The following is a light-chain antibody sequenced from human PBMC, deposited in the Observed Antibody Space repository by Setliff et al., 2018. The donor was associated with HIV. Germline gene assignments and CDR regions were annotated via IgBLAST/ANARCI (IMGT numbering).Light chain of an antibody. CDR2: EVS. CDR3: SSYTGSSTLYV. V-gene: IGLV2-14*01. J-gene: IGLJ1*01. Sequence: SALTQPASVSGSPGQSITISCTGTSSDVGAYNYVSWYQQDPGKVPKLMIYEVSNRPSGVSDRFSGSKSGNTASLTISGLQAEDEADYYCSSYTGSSTLYVFGTGTKVTVL. CDR1: SSDVGAYNY.